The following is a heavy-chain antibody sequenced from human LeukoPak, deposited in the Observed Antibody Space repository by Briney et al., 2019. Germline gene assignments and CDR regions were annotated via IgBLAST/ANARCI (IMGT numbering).Heavy chain of an antibody. CDR2: INPNSGGT. D-gene: IGHD3-10*01. J-gene: IGHJ6*03. CDR3: AREVRGVIIEAHYYYMDV. V-gene: IGHV1-2*02. CDR1: GYTFTGYY. Sequence: ASVKVSCKASGYTFTGYYMHWVRQATGQGLEWMGWINPNSGGTNYAQKFQGRVTMTRDTSISTAYMELSRLRSDDTAVYYCAREVRGVIIEAHYYYMDVWGKGTTVTISS.